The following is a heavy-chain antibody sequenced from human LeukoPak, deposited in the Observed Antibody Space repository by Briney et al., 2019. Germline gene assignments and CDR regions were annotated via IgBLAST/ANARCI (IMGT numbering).Heavy chain of an antibody. CDR3: ARCPSMVKGILSYNWFDP. D-gene: IGHD5-18*01. Sequence: PGGSLRLSCAASGFTFSSHWMHWVCQAPGKGLVWVSRINSDGSSTSYADSVKGRFTISRDNAKNTLYLQMNSLRAEDTAVYYCARCPSMVKGILSYNWFDPWGQGTLVTVSS. J-gene: IGHJ5*02. CDR2: INSDGSST. V-gene: IGHV3-74*01. CDR1: GFTFSSHW.